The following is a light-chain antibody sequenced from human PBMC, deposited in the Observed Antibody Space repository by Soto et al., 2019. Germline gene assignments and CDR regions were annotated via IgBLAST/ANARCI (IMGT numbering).Light chain of an antibody. CDR2: EVN. V-gene: IGLV2-14*01. Sequence: QSALTQPASVSGSPGQSITISCTGTSSDIGGYIYVSWYQQFPGKAPKLMISEVNNRPSGVSSRFSGSRSGNTASLTISGVQAEDEAAYYCSSYTSSGTWVFGGGTKVTVL. CDR3: SSYTSSGTWV. J-gene: IGLJ3*02. CDR1: SSDIGGYIY.